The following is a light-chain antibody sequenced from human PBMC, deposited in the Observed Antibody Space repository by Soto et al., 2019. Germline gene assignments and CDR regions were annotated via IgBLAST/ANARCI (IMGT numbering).Light chain of an antibody. V-gene: IGKV3D-15*01. CDR1: QSVSSN. CDR3: QQYNNWPPWT. CDR2: GAS. J-gene: IGKJ1*01. Sequence: EIVMTQSPASLSGSPGEGATLSCVASQSVSSNLAWYHQKPGQAPRLLIYGASTRATGIPARFSGSGSGTEFTLTISSLQSEDFAVYYCQQYNNWPPWTFGQGTKVDIK.